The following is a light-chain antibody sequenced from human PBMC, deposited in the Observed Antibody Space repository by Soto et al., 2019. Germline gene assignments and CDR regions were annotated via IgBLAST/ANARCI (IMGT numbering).Light chain of an antibody. Sequence: QSVLTQPASVSGSPGQSITLSCTGTSSDVGVYNYVSWYQQHPGKAPKLMIYEVSNRPSGVSNRFSGSKSGNTASLTISGLQAEDEADYYCSSYTSSSTLVVFGGGTKLTVL. V-gene: IGLV2-14*01. CDR3: SSYTSSSTLVV. CDR1: SSDVGVYNY. CDR2: EVS. J-gene: IGLJ3*02.